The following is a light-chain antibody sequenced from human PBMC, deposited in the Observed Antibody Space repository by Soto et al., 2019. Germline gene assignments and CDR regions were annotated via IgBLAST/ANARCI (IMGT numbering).Light chain of an antibody. Sequence: QSVLTQPASVSGSPGQSITISCTGTRNDIGDYSFVSWYQQHPGKVPKLLIYEVSDRPSGISSRFSGSKSGNTASLTISGLQAEDEAHYYCSSYTGTYTHVFGTGTKVTVL. CDR1: RNDIGDYSF. J-gene: IGLJ1*01. V-gene: IGLV2-14*01. CDR3: SSYTGTYTHV. CDR2: EVS.